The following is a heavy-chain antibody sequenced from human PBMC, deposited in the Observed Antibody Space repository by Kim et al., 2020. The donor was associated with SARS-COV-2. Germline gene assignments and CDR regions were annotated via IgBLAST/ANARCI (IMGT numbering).Heavy chain of an antibody. CDR1: GFTFSNVW. CDR2: IKSKTDGGTT. V-gene: IGHV3-15*01. Sequence: VGSLRLSCAASGFTFSNVWMSWVRQAPGKGLEWVGRIKSKTDGGTTAYAAPVKGRFTISRDDSKNTLYLQMNSLKTEDTAVYYCTTDITQDYYYYGMDVWGQGTTVTVSS. CDR3: TTDITQDYYYYGMDV. J-gene: IGHJ6*02.